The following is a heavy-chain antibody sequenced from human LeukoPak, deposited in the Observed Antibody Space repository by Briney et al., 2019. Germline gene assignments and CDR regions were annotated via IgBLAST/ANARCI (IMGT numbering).Heavy chain of an antibody. D-gene: IGHD2-2*01. Sequence: SETLSLTCAVYGGSFSGYYWSWIRQPPGKGLEWIGEINHSGSTNYNPSLKSRVTISVDKSKNQFSLKLSSVTAADTAVYYCATRYCSSTSCYAFRYWGQGTLVTVSS. J-gene: IGHJ4*02. CDR1: GGSFSGYY. V-gene: IGHV4-34*01. CDR2: INHSGST. CDR3: ATRYCSSTSCYAFRY.